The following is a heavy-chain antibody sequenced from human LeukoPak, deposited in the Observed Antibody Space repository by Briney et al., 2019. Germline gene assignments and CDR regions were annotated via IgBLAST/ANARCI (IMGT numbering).Heavy chain of an antibody. D-gene: IGHD1-26*01. CDR3: ARGRRGKYSPYCYYHMDV. J-gene: IGHJ6*03. Sequence: PSETLSLTCNVSGDSVTTGLHYYSWIRQHPGEGLEWIGCTHYSGSTHYKSSLRSRLIISLDTSKNQVSLKLTSVTAADTAVYYCARGRRGKYSPYCYYHMDVWGTGTPVTVSS. CDR2: THYSGST. CDR1: GDSVTTGLHY. V-gene: IGHV4-31*03.